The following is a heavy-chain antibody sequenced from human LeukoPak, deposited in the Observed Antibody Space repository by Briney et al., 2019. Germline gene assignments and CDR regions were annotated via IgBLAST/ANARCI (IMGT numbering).Heavy chain of an antibody. CDR3: ATEGLGVVSPPPYGMDV. CDR2: FDPEDGET. CDR1: GYTLTELS. J-gene: IGHJ6*02. D-gene: IGHD3-3*01. Sequence: GASVKVSCKVSGYTLTELSMHWVQQAPGKGREWMGGFDPEDGETIYAQKFQGRVTMTEDTSTDTAYMELSSLRSEDTAVYYCATEGLGVVSPPPYGMDVWGQGTTVTVSS. V-gene: IGHV1-24*01.